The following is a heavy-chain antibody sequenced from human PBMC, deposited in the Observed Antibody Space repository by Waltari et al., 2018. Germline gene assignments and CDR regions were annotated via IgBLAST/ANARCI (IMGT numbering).Heavy chain of an antibody. J-gene: IGHJ4*02. V-gene: IGHV1-46*01. CDR1: GYTFTSYY. D-gene: IGHD3-16*01. CDR2: INPVGVSE. CDR3: AILGGMITFGGAKGH. Sequence: QVQLVQSGAEVKKPGASVKVSCKASGYTFTSYYMHWVRQAPGQGLEWMGIINPVGVSESYDQKFQGIVTMTRDTSTSTVYMELSSLRSEDTAVYYCAILGGMITFGGAKGHWGQGTLVTVSS.